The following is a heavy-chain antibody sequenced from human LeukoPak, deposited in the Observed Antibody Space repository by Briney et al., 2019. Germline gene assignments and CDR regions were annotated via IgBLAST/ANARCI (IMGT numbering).Heavy chain of an antibody. V-gene: IGHV3-9*01. CDR1: GFTFDDYG. CDR2: ISWNSGVI. Sequence: GRSLRLSCAASGFTFDDYGMHWVRQVPGKGLEWVSGISWNSGVIGYADSVKGRFTISRDNAKNSLYLQMNSLRAGDTALYYCAKTKLMGYYYYGMDVWGQGTTVTVSS. CDR3: AKTKLMGYYYYGMDV. J-gene: IGHJ6*02. D-gene: IGHD2-8*01.